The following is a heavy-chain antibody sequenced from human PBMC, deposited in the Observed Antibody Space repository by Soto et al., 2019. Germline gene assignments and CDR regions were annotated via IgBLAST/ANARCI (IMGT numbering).Heavy chain of an antibody. CDR2: INHSGST. CDR1: GGSFSGYY. V-gene: IGHV4-34*01. J-gene: IGHJ5*02. Sequence: QVQLQQWGAGLLKPSETLSLTCAVYGGSFSGYYWSWIRQPPGKGLEWIGEINHSGSTNYNPSLKSRVTISVDTSKNQFSLKLSSVTAADTAVYYCVRTLRYFKWIDPWGQGTLVTVSS. CDR3: VRTLRYFKWIDP. D-gene: IGHD3-9*01.